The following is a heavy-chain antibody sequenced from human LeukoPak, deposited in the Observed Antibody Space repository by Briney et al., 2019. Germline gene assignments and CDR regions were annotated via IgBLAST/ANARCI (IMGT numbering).Heavy chain of an antibody. CDR2: ISGSGGST. D-gene: IGHD5-12*01. Sequence: GGSLRLSCAASGFTFDNYGMSWVRQAPGKGLEWVSGISGSGGSTYYADSVQGRFTISRDNSKNTLYLQMNSLRAEDTAVYYCAKVLKSLIGFPPEYWGQGTLVTVSS. CDR1: GFTFDNYG. V-gene: IGHV3-23*01. J-gene: IGHJ4*02. CDR3: AKVLKSLIGFPPEY.